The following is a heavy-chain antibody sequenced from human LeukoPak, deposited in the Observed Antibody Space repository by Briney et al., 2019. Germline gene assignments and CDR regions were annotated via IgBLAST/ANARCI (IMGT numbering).Heavy chain of an antibody. CDR2: ISSSGSTI. CDR1: GFTFSDYY. V-gene: IGHV3-11*01. CDR3: ARATGNTAMAKYNWFDP. Sequence: GGSLRLSCAASGFTFSDYYMSWIRQAPGKGLEWVSYISSSGSTIYYADSVKGRFTISRDNAKNSLYLQMNSLRAEDTAVYYCARATGNTAMAKYNWFDPWGQGTWSPSPQ. D-gene: IGHD5-18*01. J-gene: IGHJ5*02.